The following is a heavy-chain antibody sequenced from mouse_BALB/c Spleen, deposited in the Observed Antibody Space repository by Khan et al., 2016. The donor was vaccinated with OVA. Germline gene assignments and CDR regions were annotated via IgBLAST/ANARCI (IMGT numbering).Heavy chain of an antibody. D-gene: IGHD2-1*01. CDR2: INPSNGRT. V-gene: IGHV1S81*02. CDR3: ARLLINFDY. J-gene: IGHJ2*01. Sequence: QVQLQQPGAELVNPGALVNLSCKASGYTLTSYWMHWVQQRPGQGLEWIGEINPSNGRTNYNEKFKSKATLTVDKSSSTAYMQLSIPTSEDSAVYYCARLLINFDYWGQGTTLTVSS. CDR1: GYTLTSYW.